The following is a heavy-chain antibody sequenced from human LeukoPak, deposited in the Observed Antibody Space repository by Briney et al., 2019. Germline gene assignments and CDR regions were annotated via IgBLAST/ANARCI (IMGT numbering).Heavy chain of an antibody. Sequence: GGSLRLSCAASRFTFSKFWMSWVRQAPGKGLEWVANIKSDGSEKYYVDSVKGRFTISRDNARNSLYLQMNSLRAEDTAVYYCARGQLPGNYWGQGTLVTVSS. D-gene: IGHD2-2*01. J-gene: IGHJ4*02. CDR1: RFTFSKFW. CDR3: ARGQLPGNY. CDR2: IKSDGSEK. V-gene: IGHV3-7*05.